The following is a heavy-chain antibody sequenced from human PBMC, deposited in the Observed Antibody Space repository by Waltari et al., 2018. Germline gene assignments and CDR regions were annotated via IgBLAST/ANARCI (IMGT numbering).Heavy chain of an antibody. J-gene: IGHJ6*03. CDR2: LNHSGNT. D-gene: IGHD3-9*01. V-gene: IGHV4-34*01. CDR3: ARGHPFTIVSPRYYYYYYMDV. Sequence: QVHLQQWGAGLLKPSETLSLTCGVYSGSLTGYHWNWIRQAPGKGLEWIGDLNHSGNTDYHPSLESRVTISADTSKNQFSLHLTSVTAADTAVYYCARGHPFTIVSPRYYYYYYMDVWDKGTAVTVSS. CDR1: SGSLTGYH.